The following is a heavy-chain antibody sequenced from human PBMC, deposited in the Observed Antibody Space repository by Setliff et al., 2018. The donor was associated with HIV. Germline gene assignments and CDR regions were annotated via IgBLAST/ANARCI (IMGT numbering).Heavy chain of an antibody. J-gene: IGHJ4*02. D-gene: IGHD3-9*01. CDR1: GGSFSGYY. CDR3: ARVYYDILTGYGYFDD. CDR2: INHSGST. Sequence: SETLSLTCAVYGGSFSGYYWSWIRQPPGKGLEWIGEINHSGSTNYNPSLKSRVTMSVDTSKNQVSLKLNSVTAADTAVYYCARVYYDILTGYGYFDDWGQGTLVTVSS. V-gene: IGHV4-34*01.